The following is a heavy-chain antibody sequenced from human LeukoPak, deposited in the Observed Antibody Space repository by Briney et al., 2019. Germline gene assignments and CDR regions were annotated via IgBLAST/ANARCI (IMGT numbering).Heavy chain of an antibody. CDR3: ARQMATTRTLGY. CDR2: INHSGST. D-gene: IGHD5-24*01. CDR1: GGSISSSSYY. Sequence: SETLSLTCTVSGGSISSSSYYWGWIRQPPGKGLEWIGEINHSGSTNYNPSLKSRVTISVDTSKNQFSLRLSSVTAADTAVYYCARQMATTRTLGYWGQGTLVTVSS. J-gene: IGHJ4*02. V-gene: IGHV4-39*01.